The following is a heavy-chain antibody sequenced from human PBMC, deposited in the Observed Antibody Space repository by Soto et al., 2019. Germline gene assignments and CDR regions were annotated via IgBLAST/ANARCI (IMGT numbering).Heavy chain of an antibody. Sequence: PSETLSLTCTVSGGSISDDTYYWGWIRQPPGKGLEWIGSIYYSGTSSYNPSLESRVTMSVDTSKKQLFLRLRSVTATDTAVYYCAKRGSGSYYHYWGQGTLVTVSS. CDR3: AKRGSGSYYHY. D-gene: IGHD1-26*01. CDR2: IYYSGTS. V-gene: IGHV4-39*01. J-gene: IGHJ4*02. CDR1: GGSISDDTYY.